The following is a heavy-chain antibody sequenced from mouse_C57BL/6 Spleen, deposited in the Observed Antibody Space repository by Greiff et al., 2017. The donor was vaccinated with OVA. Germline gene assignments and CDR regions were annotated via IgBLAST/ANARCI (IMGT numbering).Heavy chain of an antibody. CDR1: GFTFSSYA. D-gene: IGHD1-1*01. CDR3: ARDVITTVPYFDY. V-gene: IGHV5-4*01. J-gene: IGHJ2*01. Sequence: EVQRVESGGGLVKPGGSLKLSCAASGFTFSSYAMSWVRQTPEKRLEWVATISDGGSYTYYPDNVKGRFTISRDNAKNNLYLQMSHLKSEDTAMYYCARDVITTVPYFDYWGQGTTLTVSS. CDR2: ISDGGSYT.